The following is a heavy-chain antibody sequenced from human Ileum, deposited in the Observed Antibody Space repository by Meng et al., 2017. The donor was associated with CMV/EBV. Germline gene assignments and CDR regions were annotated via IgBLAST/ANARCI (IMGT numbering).Heavy chain of an antibody. J-gene: IGHJ2*01. CDR3: ARSRVYWYFDL. V-gene: IGHV4-34*01. CDR2: ISHSGIT. Sequence: EQLTQWGPGLLKPSGSLFPTCAVYGGSFSDYYWSWIRQPPGKGLEWIGEISHSGITNYNPSLKSRVTISIDTSKKQFSLKLSSVTAADTAVYYCARSRVYWYFDLWGRGTLVTVSS. CDR1: GGSFSDYY.